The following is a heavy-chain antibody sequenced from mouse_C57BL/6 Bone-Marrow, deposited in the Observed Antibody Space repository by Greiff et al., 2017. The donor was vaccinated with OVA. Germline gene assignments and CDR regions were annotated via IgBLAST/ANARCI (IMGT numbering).Heavy chain of an antibody. CDR1: GFTFTDYY. J-gene: IGHJ2*01. V-gene: IGHV7-3*01. CDR3: ARYPPLGGNYEGGFDY. CDR2: IRNKANGYTT. Sequence: EVHLVESGGGLVQPGGSLSLSCAASGFTFTDYYMSWVRQPPGKALEWLGFIRNKANGYTTEYSASVKGRFTISRDNSHSILYLQMNALRAEDSATYYCARYPPLGGNYEGGFDYWGQGTTLTVSS. D-gene: IGHD2-1*01.